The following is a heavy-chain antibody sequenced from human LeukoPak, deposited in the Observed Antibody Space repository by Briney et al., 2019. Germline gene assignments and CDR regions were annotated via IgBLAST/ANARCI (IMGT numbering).Heavy chain of an antibody. V-gene: IGHV3-74*01. D-gene: IGHD5-24*01. CDR2: INSDGGST. CDR3: ARRIQGMAPFYFDY. Sequence: GGSLRLSCTASGFTFSSYWMHWVRQAPGKGLVWVSRINSDGGSTSYADSVKGRFTISRDNAKNTLYLQMNSLRAEDTAVYYCARRIQGMAPFYFDYWGQGTLVTVSP. J-gene: IGHJ4*02. CDR1: GFTFSSYW.